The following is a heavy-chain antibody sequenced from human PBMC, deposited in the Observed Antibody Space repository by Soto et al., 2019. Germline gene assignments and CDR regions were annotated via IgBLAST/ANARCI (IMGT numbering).Heavy chain of an antibody. CDR3: ARRAETNGWNGFGADKYYFDF. J-gene: IGHJ4*02. D-gene: IGHD1-1*01. CDR1: GYTFTSYD. CDR2: TNPNTGNS. V-gene: IGHV1-8*01. Sequence: ASVKVSCKASGYTFTSYDIYWVRQATGQGLEWMGWTNPNTGNSGYAQKFQGRVTMTSDTSISTAHMELSSLRSEDTAVYYCARRAETNGWNGFGADKYYFDFWGQGTLVTVPQ.